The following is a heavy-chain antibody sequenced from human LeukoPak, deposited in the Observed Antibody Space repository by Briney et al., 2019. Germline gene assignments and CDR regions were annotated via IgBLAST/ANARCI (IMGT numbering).Heavy chain of an antibody. J-gene: IGHJ5*02. CDR2: IYYSGST. V-gene: IGHV4-59*01. CDR1: GGSISSYY. D-gene: IGHD3-3*01. CDR3: ARDLRAASNWFDP. Sequence: SETLSLTCTVSGGSISSYYWSWIRQPPGKGLEWIGYIYYSGSTNYNPSLKSRVTISVDTSKNQFSLKLSSVTAADTAVYYCARDLRAASNWFDPWGQGTPVTVSS.